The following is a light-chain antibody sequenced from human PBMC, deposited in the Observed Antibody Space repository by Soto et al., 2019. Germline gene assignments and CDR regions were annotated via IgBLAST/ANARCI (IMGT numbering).Light chain of an antibody. CDR2: EGS. CDR1: SSDVGSYNL. V-gene: IGLV2-23*01. CDR3: CSYAGSSILV. Sequence: QSALTQPASVSGSPGQSITISCTGTSSDVGSYNLVSWYQQHPGKAPKLMIYEGSKRPSGVSNRFSGSKSGNTASLTISGLQDEDDDDYYCCSYAGSSILVLRTGTKVTVL. J-gene: IGLJ1*01.